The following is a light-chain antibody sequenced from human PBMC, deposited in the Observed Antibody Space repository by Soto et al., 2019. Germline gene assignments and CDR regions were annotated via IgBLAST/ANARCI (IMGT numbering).Light chain of an antibody. V-gene: IGKV3-11*01. CDR1: QSVSSY. Sequence: EIVLTQSPATLSLSPGERATLSCRASQSVSSYLAWYQQKPGQAPRLPIYDASNRATGIPARFSGSGSGTDFTLTISSLAPEDFAVYYCQQRSNWPVTFGQGTRLEIK. J-gene: IGKJ5*01. CDR2: DAS. CDR3: QQRSNWPVT.